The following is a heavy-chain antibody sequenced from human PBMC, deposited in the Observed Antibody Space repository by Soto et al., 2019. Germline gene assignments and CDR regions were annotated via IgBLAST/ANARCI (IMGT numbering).Heavy chain of an antibody. J-gene: IGHJ4*02. CDR2: ISGSGGST. D-gene: IGHD2-21*02. CDR3: AKDRGGPALTAKFDY. CDR1: GFTFSSYA. Sequence: PGGSLRLSCVASGFTFSSYAMSWVRQAPGKGLEWVSAISGSGGSTYYADSVKGRFTISRDNSKNTLYLQMNSLRAEDTAVYYCAKDRGGPALTAKFDYWGQGTLVTVSS. V-gene: IGHV3-23*01.